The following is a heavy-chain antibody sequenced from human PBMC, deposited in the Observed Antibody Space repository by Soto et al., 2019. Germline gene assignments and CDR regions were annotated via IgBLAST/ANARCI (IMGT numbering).Heavy chain of an antibody. V-gene: IGHV2-70*11. CDR1: ALSLRTSGMC. D-gene: IGHD4-4*01. Sequence: GAAIVRPTRTLRVSFSFAALSLRTSGMCVSWIRQPPGKALEWLARIDWDDDKYYSTSLKTRLTISKDTSKNQVVLTMTNMDPVDTATYYCARTGNYGYYMDVWGKGTTVTVSS. J-gene: IGHJ6*03. CDR2: IDWDDDK. CDR3: ARTGNYGYYMDV.